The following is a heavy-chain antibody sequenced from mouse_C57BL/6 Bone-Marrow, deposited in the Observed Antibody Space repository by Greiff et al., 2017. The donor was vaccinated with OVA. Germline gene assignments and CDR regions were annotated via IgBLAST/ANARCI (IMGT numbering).Heavy chain of an antibody. D-gene: IGHD1-1*01. CDR3: AREGITTVPFAY. Sequence: VQRVESGAELVKPGASVKMSCKASGYTFTSYWITWVKQRPGPGLEWIGDIYPGSGSTNYNEKFKSKATLTVDTSSSTAYMQLSSLTSEDSAVYYCAREGITTVPFAYWGQGTLVTVSA. CDR1: GYTFTSYW. J-gene: IGHJ3*01. V-gene: IGHV1-55*01. CDR2: IYPGSGST.